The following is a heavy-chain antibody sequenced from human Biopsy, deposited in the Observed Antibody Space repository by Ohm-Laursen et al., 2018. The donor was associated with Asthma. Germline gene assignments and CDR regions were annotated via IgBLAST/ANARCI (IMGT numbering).Heavy chain of an antibody. Sequence: GTLSLTWTVSGGSISSSHFQWGWIRQPPGKGLEWIGNTYYGGTTYYNPSLKSRVSISIDTSKNQFSLKLSSVTAADTAVYYCARAQDYYDSRGYYRSFDYWGQGTLVTVSS. CDR3: ARAQDYYDSRGYYRSFDY. CDR2: TYYGGTT. D-gene: IGHD3-22*01. J-gene: IGHJ4*02. V-gene: IGHV4-39*07. CDR1: GGSISSSHFQ.